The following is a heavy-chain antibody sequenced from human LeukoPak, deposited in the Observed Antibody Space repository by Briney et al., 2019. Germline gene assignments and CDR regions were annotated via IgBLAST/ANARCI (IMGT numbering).Heavy chain of an antibody. J-gene: IGHJ5*02. D-gene: IGHD3-22*01. CDR1: GVSFSGYY. CDR3: ARGYYDSSGLQGFDP. CDR2: INHSGST. Sequence: SETLSLTCAVYGVSFSGYYWSWIRQPPGKGLEWIGEINHSGSTNYNPSLKSRVTISVDTSKNQFSLKLSSVTAADTAVYYCARGYYDSSGLQGFDPWGQGTLVTVSS. V-gene: IGHV4-34*01.